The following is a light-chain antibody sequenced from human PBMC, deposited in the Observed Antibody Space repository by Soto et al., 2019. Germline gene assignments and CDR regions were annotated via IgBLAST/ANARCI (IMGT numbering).Light chain of an antibody. Sequence: QSALTQPPSASGSPGQSVTISCTGTSSDVGAYNYVSWYQQHPGKAPKLMIYEVSKRPSRVPDRFSGSKSGNTASLTVSGLQAEDEADYYCSLYAGSNNYYVFATGTKVTV. CDR3: SLYAGSNNYYV. CDR1: SSDVGAYNY. J-gene: IGLJ1*01. CDR2: EVS. V-gene: IGLV2-8*01.